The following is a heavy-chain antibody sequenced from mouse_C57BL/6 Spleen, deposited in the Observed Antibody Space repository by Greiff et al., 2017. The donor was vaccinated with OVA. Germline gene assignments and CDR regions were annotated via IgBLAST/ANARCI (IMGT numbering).Heavy chain of an antibody. CDR2: ISSGGDYI. V-gene: IGHV5-9-1*02. D-gene: IGHD1-1*01. CDR3: TGYYGSSQYYFDY. J-gene: IGHJ2*01. CDR1: GFTFSSYA. Sequence: VKLMESGEGLVKPGGSLKLSCAASGFTFSSYAMSWVRQTPEKRLEWVAYISSGGDYIYYADTVKGRFTISRDNARNTLYLQMSSLKSEDTAMYYGTGYYGSSQYYFDYWGQGTTLTVSS.